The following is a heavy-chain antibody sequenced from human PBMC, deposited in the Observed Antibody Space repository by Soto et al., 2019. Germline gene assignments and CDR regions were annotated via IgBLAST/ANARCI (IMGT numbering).Heavy chain of an antibody. CDR1: GFTFADYA. CDR2: ISWNSGSI. Sequence: ESGGGLVQPGRSLRVSCAASGFTFADYAMHWVRQAPGKGLEGVSSISWNSGSIEYANSVKGRFTISRDNAKNSLYLQMNSLRADDTALYYCAKEGCGRTSCYLDYWGRGTLVSVSS. J-gene: IGHJ4*02. D-gene: IGHD2-2*01. CDR3: AKEGCGRTSCYLDY. V-gene: IGHV3-9*01.